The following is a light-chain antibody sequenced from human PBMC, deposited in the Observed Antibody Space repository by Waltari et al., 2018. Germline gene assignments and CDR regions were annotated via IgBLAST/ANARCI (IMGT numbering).Light chain of an antibody. CDR2: DVN. CDR3: TSFTSTTSYVV. CDR1: HSDIGGYNF. Sequence: QSALTQPASVSGSPGQSITISCTGTHSDIGGYNFVSWYQQHPGKAPRLMIYDVNKRPSGVSNRFSGSKSGNTASLTISGLQADDEADYYCTSFTSTTSYVVFGGGTNLTV. V-gene: IGLV2-14*03. J-gene: IGLJ2*01.